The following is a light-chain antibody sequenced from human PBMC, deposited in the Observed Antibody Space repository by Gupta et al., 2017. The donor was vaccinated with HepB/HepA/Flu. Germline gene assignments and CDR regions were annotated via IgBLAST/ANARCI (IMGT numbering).Light chain of an antibody. Sequence: EIVMTQSPATLSVSPGERAVLSCRASQRISNYLVWYQQKPGQAPRLLIYDASSRASGVPARFSGSGSGTEFTLTISSLQSEDFAVYYCQQDNTCPWTFGQGTKVEVK. CDR1: QRISNY. V-gene: IGKV3-15*01. J-gene: IGKJ1*01. CDR2: DAS. CDR3: QQDNTCPWT.